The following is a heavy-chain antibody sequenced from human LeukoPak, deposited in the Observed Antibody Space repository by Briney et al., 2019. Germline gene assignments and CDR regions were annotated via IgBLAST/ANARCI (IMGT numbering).Heavy chain of an antibody. CDR1: GYTFTAYY. J-gene: IGHJ4*02. V-gene: IGHV1-2*02. CDR3: ARQGSNSSGWYPVDD. Sequence: ASVKVSCKTSGYTFTAYYIHWLRQAPGQGLEWMGWMNPNSGGTKYAQTFQGSVTLTRDTSISPVYLELSSLTSDDTAVYFCARQGSNSSGWYPVDDWGQGTLVTVSS. CDR2: MNPNSGGT. D-gene: IGHD6-19*01.